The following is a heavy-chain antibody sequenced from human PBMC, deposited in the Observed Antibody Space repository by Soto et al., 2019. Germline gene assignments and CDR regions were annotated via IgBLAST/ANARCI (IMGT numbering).Heavy chain of an antibody. D-gene: IGHD4-17*01. Sequence: KTSETLSLTCTVSGGSISSGGYYWSWIRQHPGKGLEWIGYIYYSGSTYYNPSLKSRVTISVDTSKNQFSLKLSSVTAAATAVYYRAIENSASYVDYNFDYWGQGTLVTVSS. CDR1: GGSISSGGYY. CDR3: AIENSASYVDYNFDY. V-gene: IGHV4-31*03. J-gene: IGHJ4*02. CDR2: IYYSGST.